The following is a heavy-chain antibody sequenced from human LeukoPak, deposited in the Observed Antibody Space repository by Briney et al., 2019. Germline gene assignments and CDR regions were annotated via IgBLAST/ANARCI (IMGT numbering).Heavy chain of an antibody. D-gene: IGHD1-26*01. Sequence: SETLSLTCTASGGSISSYYWSWMRQPPGKGLEWIGYIYYSGSTNYNPSLRSRVTISVDTSKNQFSLILSSVTAADTAIYYCARGGNRFHPWGQGTLVTVSS. V-gene: IGHV4-59*01. CDR1: GGSISSYY. CDR2: IYYSGST. CDR3: ARGGNRFHP. J-gene: IGHJ5*02.